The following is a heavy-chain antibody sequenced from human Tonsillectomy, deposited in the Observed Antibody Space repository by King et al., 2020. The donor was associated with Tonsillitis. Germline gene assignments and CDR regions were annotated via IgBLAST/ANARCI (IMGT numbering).Heavy chain of an antibody. CDR1: GFTFSDFR. V-gene: IGHV3-21*01. CDR2: ISPSTTNI. Sequence: EVQLVESGGGLVKPGGSLRLSCAASGFTFSDFRMNWVRQAPGKGLEWVSSISPSTTNINYADSVRGRFTISRDNAKNSLDLQMNSLIGEDTAVYYCARDIATTWPDAFDIWGQGTMVTVSS. D-gene: IGHD1-26*01. J-gene: IGHJ3*02. CDR3: ARDIATTWPDAFDI.